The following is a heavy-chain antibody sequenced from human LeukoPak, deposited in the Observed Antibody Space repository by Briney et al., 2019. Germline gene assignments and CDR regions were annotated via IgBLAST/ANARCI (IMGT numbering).Heavy chain of an antibody. D-gene: IGHD3-22*01. V-gene: IGHV3-33*01. CDR3: AGTSEATYYSLSSGHYLGAFDI. Sequence: PGGSLRLSCAASGFAFSNYVMPWVRQTPGKGLEWVAVIWYDGSNKYYADSVKGRFTISRDNSKNTLYLQTNSLRAEDTAVFYCAGTSEATYYSLSSGHYLGAFDIWGQGTMVTVSS. CDR1: GFAFSNYV. J-gene: IGHJ3*02. CDR2: IWYDGSNK.